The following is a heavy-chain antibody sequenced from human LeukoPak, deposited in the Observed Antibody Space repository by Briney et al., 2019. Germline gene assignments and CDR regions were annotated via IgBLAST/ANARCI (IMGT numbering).Heavy chain of an antibody. D-gene: IGHD6-19*01. CDR2: IWYDGSNK. Sequence: GGSLRFSCAASGFTFSSYGMHWVRQAPGKGLEWVAVIWYDGSNKYYADSVKGRFTISRDNSKNTLYLQMNSLRAEDTAVYYCAREGIAVAGPSKRPFDYWGQGTLVTVSS. V-gene: IGHV3-33*01. CDR1: GFTFSSYG. CDR3: AREGIAVAGPSKRPFDY. J-gene: IGHJ4*02.